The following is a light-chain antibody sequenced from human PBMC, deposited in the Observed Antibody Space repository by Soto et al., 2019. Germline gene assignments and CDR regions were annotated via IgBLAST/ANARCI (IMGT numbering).Light chain of an antibody. Sequence: EILMTQSPATLSVSPGERATLSCRASQRVSTNLAWYQQKPGQAPRLLIYVASTRATGVPARFSGSGSGTEFTLTISSLQSEDFAVYYCQQYNDWPPTWTFGQGTKVDIK. CDR3: QQYNDWPPTWT. CDR2: VAS. J-gene: IGKJ1*01. CDR1: QRVSTN. V-gene: IGKV3-15*01.